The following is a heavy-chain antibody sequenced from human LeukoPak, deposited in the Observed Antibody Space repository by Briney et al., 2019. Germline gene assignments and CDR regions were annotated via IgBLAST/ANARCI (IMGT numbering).Heavy chain of an antibody. V-gene: IGHV3-23*01. CDR1: ELTFSSYA. Sequence: GGSLRLSCAASELTFSSYAMSWVRQAPGKGLEWVSAISGSGGSTYYADSVKGRFTISRDNSKNTLYLQMNSLRAEDTAVYYCAKDLHSSSWYTDYWGQGTLVTVSS. J-gene: IGHJ4*02. CDR2: ISGSGGST. CDR3: AKDLHSSSWYTDY. D-gene: IGHD6-13*01.